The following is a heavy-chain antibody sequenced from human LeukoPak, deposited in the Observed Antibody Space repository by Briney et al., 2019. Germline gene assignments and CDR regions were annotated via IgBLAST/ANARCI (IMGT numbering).Heavy chain of an antibody. Sequence: GGSLRLSCAASGFTFSSYSMNCVRQAPGKGLECVSSISSSSSYIYYADSVEGRFTIPRDNARKSLFLQMNTLRVDDTAVYYCTRVSGAYDVSDYWGQGALVTVSS. D-gene: IGHD3-3*01. J-gene: IGHJ4*02. CDR3: TRVSGAYDVSDY. CDR1: GFTFSSYS. V-gene: IGHV3-21*04. CDR2: ISSSSSYI.